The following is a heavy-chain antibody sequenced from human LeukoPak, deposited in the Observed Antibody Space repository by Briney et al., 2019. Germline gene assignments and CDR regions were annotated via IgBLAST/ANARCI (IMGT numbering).Heavy chain of an antibody. CDR1: GFTFSSYE. D-gene: IGHD4-17*01. CDR3: ARISTDYGETDTLYMDV. V-gene: IGHV3-48*03. Sequence: GGSLRLSCAASGFTFSSYEMNWVRQAPGKGLEWVSYISSSGSTIYYAGSVKGRFTISRDNAKNSLYLQMNSLRAEDTAVYYCARISTDYGETDTLYMDVWGKGTTVTISS. CDR2: ISSSGSTI. J-gene: IGHJ6*03.